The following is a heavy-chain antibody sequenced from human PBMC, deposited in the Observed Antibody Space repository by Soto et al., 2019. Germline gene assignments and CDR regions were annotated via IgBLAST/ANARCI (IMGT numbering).Heavy chain of an antibody. CDR2: IYHSGST. Sequence: SETLFLTCAVSGCSISRGGYSGSWIRQPPGKGLEWIGYIYHSGSTYYNPSLKSRVTISVDRSKNQFSLKLSSVTAADTAVYYCARVPSPWGQGTLVTVSS. V-gene: IGHV4-30-2*01. CDR3: ARVPSP. J-gene: IGHJ5*02. CDR1: GCSISRGGYS.